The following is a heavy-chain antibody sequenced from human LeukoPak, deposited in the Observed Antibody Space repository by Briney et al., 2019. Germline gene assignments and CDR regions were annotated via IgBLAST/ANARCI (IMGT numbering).Heavy chain of an antibody. CDR1: GYSISSGYY. D-gene: IGHD3-9*01. V-gene: IGHV4-38-2*02. Sequence: SETLSLTCTVSGYSISSGYYWSWIRQPPGKGLEWIGEINHSGSTNYNPSLKSRVTISVDTSKNQFSLKLSSVTAADTAVYYCARGAAAAGLRYFDWLLYMNWFDPWGQGTLVTVSS. CDR3: ARGAAAAGLRYFDWLLYMNWFDP. CDR2: INHSGST. J-gene: IGHJ5*02.